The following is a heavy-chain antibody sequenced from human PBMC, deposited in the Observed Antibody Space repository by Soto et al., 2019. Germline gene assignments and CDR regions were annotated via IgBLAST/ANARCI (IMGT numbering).Heavy chain of an antibody. V-gene: IGHV3-7*03. CDR2: IKQDGSEK. CDR1: GFTFSSYW. Sequence: EVQLVESGGGLVQPGGSLRLSCAASGFTFSSYWMSWVHQAPGKGLEWVANIKQDGSEKYYVDSVKGRFTISRDNAKNSLYLQMNSLRAEDTAVYYCARFCSSTSCPSYYYYGMDVWGQGTTVTVSS. D-gene: IGHD2-2*01. J-gene: IGHJ6*02. CDR3: ARFCSSTSCPSYYYYGMDV.